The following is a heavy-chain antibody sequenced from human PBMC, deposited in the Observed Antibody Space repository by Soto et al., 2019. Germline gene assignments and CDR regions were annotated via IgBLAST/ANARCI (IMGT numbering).Heavy chain of an antibody. J-gene: IGHJ4*02. CDR1: GFTFSSYS. V-gene: IGHV3-21*06. CDR3: AREGVRRAATVTGYFHY. D-gene: IGHD6-13*01. CDR2: ISSSSGDI. Sequence: EVQLVESGGGLVKPGGSLRLSCAASGFTFSSYSMNWVRQAPGKGLEWVSSISSSSGDIYYADSVKGRFTISRDNAKNSLFLKITGRRAEDTALFYCAREGVRRAATVTGYFHYGGQGTLVTVSS.